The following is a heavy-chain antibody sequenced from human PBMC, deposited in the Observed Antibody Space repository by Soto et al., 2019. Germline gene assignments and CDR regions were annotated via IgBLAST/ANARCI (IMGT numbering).Heavy chain of an antibody. Sequence: SVKVSCKASGGTFSSYAISCVRQAPGQGLEWMGGIIPIFGTANYAQKFQGRVTITADESTSTAYMELSSLRSEDTAVYYCARVLTPDCSGGSCYPYNWFDPWGQGTLVTVSS. J-gene: IGHJ5*02. CDR1: GGTFSSYA. V-gene: IGHV1-69*13. D-gene: IGHD2-15*01. CDR2: IIPIFGTA. CDR3: ARVLTPDCSGGSCYPYNWFDP.